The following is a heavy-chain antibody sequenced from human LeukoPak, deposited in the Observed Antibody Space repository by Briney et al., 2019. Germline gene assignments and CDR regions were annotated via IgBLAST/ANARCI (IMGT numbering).Heavy chain of an antibody. J-gene: IGHJ4*02. CDR2: INHSGST. CDR1: GGSFSGYY. Sequence: SETLSLTCAVYGGSFSGYYWSWIRQPPGKGLEWIGEINHSGSTNYNPSLKSRVSISVDTSKNQFSLKLSSVTAADTAVYYCARSITMPLYWGQGTLVTVSS. CDR3: ARSITMPLY. V-gene: IGHV4-34*01. D-gene: IGHD3-10*01.